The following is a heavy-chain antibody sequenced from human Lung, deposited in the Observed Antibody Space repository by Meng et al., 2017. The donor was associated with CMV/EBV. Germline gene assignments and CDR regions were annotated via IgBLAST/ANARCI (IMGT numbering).Heavy chain of an antibody. D-gene: IGHD3-22*01. J-gene: IGHJ6*02. CDR3: ARAFYDSIFDGMDV. V-gene: IGHV3-30*04. CDR2: ISYDGSNK. Sequence: GESLKISCAASGFTFSSYAMHWVRQAPGKGLEWVAVISYDGSNKYYADSVKGRFTISRDNSKNTLYLQMNSLRAEDTAVYYCARAFYDSIFDGMDVWRQGTAVSVSS. CDR1: GFTFSSYA.